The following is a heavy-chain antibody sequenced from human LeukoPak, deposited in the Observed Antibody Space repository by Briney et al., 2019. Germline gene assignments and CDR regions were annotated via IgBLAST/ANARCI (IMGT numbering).Heavy chain of an antibody. CDR1: GFTFSSYA. V-gene: IGHV3-23*01. D-gene: IGHD3-22*01. CDR2: ISGSGGST. Sequence: GSLRLSCAASGFTFSSYAMSWVRQAPGKGLEWVSAISGSGGSTYYADSVKGRFTISRDNSKNTLYLQMNSLRAEDTAVYYCAKGPYDSSGYSAGYYYYGMDVWGQGTTVTVSS. J-gene: IGHJ6*02. CDR3: AKGPYDSSGYSAGYYYYGMDV.